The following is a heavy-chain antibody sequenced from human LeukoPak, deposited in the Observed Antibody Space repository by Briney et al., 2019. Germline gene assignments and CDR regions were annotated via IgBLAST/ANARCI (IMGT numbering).Heavy chain of an antibody. D-gene: IGHD6-19*01. V-gene: IGHV3-23*01. CDR2: ISGSGGST. J-gene: IGHJ6*02. CDR3: AKGTSGWYYYHMDV. Sequence: PGGSLRLSCAASGFTFSSYAMSWVRQAPGKGLEWVSAISGSGGSTYYADSVKGRFTISRDNSKNTLYLQMNSLRAEDTAVYYCAKGTSGWYYYHMDVWGQGTTVTVSS. CDR1: GFTFSSYA.